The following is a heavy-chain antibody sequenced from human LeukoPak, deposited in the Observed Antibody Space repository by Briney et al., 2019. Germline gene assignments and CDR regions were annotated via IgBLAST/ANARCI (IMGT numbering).Heavy chain of an antibody. CDR3: ARVGRRGYSYGYLGMVGYYFDY. V-gene: IGHV4-34*01. D-gene: IGHD5-18*01. CDR2: INHSGST. CDR1: GGSFSGYY. J-gene: IGHJ4*02. Sequence: SETLSLTCAVYGGSFSGYYWSWIRQPPGKGLEWIGEINHSGSTNYNPSLKSRVTISVDTSKNQFSLKLSSVTAADTAVYYCARVGRRGYSYGYLGMVGYYFDYWGQGTLVTVSS.